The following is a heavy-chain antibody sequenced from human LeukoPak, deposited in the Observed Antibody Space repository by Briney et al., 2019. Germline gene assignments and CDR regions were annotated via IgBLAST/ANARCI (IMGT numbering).Heavy chain of an antibody. CDR1: GYTFTTYN. Sequence: ASVKVSCKASGYTFTTYNISWVRQAPGQGLEWMGWISAYNGNTNYAQKFQGRVTMTTDTSTSTAYMELRSLRSDDTAVYYCARESPGSYSSGRDYFDYWGQGTLVTVSS. CDR2: ISAYNGNT. D-gene: IGHD6-19*01. J-gene: IGHJ4*02. V-gene: IGHV1-18*01. CDR3: ARESPGSYSSGRDYFDY.